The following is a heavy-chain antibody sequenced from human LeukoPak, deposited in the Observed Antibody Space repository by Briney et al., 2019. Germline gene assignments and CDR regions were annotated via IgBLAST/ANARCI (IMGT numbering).Heavy chain of an antibody. CDR2: IYYSGST. D-gene: IGHD3-10*01. V-gene: IGHV4-39*07. CDR3: AREPPGGDYFDY. J-gene: IGHJ4*02. Sequence: SETLSLTCTVSGGSISSSSYYWGWVRQPPGKGRGWIVSIYYSGSTYYNPSLKSRVTISVDTSKNQFSLKLSSVTAADTAVYYCAREPPGGDYFDYWGQGTLVTVSS. CDR1: GGSISSSSYY.